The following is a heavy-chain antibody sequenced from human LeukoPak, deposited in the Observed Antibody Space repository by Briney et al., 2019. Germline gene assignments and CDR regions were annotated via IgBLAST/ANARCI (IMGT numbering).Heavy chain of an antibody. Sequence: PGGSLRLSCSASGFTLNSFAMHWVRQAPGRGLEDVSGMTGNGDNSYYADSVKGRFTISRDNSKNTLYLQMSSLRTEDTAVYYCVKDRPLVVIPAAMDVWGKGTTVTVSS. CDR3: VKDRPLVVIPAAMDV. CDR1: GFTLNSFA. V-gene: IGHV3-64D*06. CDR2: MTGNGDNS. D-gene: IGHD2-2*01. J-gene: IGHJ6*04.